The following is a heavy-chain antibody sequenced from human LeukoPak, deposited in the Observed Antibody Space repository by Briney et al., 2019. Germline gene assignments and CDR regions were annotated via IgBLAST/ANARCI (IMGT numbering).Heavy chain of an antibody. CDR3: ARVRSSSSLSPWYFDL. D-gene: IGHD6-13*01. J-gene: IGHJ2*01. Sequence: SETLSLTCTVSTGSISSYYWSWIRQPPGKALEWIGFICYSGSTNYNPSLTSRVTISVDTSKNQFSLKLSSVTAADTAVYYCARVRSSSSLSPWYFDLWGRGTLVTVSS. V-gene: IGHV4-59*01. CDR2: ICYSGST. CDR1: TGSISSYY.